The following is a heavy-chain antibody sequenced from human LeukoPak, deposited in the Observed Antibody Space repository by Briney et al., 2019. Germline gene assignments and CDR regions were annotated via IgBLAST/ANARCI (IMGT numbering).Heavy chain of an antibody. CDR3: AKDMGSGWYNYFDY. D-gene: IGHD6-19*01. Sequence: GGSLRLSCAASGFTVSSNYMSWVRQAPGKGLEWVSVIYSGGSTYYADSVKGRFTISRDNSKNTLYLQMNSLRAEDTAVYYCAKDMGSGWYNYFDYWGQGTLVTVSS. CDR1: GFTVSSNY. CDR2: IYSGGST. V-gene: IGHV3-53*01. J-gene: IGHJ4*02.